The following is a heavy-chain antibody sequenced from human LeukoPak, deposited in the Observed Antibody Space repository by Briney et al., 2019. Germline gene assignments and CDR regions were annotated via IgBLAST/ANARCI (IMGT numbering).Heavy chain of an antibody. D-gene: IGHD3-3*01. Sequence: SETLSLTCTVSGYSISSGYYWGWIRQPPGKGLEWIGSIYYSGSTNYNPSLKSRVTISVDTSKNQFSLKLSSVTAADTAVYYCARGIKVYDFWSGSYYFDYWGQGTLVTVSS. V-gene: IGHV4-38-2*02. J-gene: IGHJ4*02. CDR1: GYSISSGYY. CDR3: ARGIKVYDFWSGSYYFDY. CDR2: IYYSGST.